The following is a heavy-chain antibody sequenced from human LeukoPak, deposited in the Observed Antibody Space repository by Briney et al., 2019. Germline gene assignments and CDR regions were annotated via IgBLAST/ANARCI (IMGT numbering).Heavy chain of an antibody. V-gene: IGHV3-30*02. CDR3: AKDGIFSTTGLVDY. CDR1: GFTFSSYG. Sequence: GGSLRLSCAASGFTFSSYGMHWVRQAPGKGLEWVAFIRYDGSNKYYADSVKGRFTISRDNSKNTLYLQMNSLRAEDTAVYYCAKDGIFSTTGLVDYWGQGTLVTVSS. J-gene: IGHJ4*02. D-gene: IGHD2/OR15-2a*01. CDR2: IRYDGSNK.